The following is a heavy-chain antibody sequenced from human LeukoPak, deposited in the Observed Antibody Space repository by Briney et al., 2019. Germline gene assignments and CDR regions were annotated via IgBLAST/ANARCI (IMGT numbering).Heavy chain of an antibody. Sequence: GGSLRLSCVASGFTFSNYWMLWVRQAPGKGLMWVSLISTDGKSTRYAESVKGRFTISRDNAKNALYLQMDILRVEDTALYFCVRDYQFIPEVWGQRTTVTVSS. CDR2: ISTDGKST. J-gene: IGHJ6*02. CDR3: VRDYQFIPEV. CDR1: GFTFSNYW. V-gene: IGHV3-74*01. D-gene: IGHD2-21*01.